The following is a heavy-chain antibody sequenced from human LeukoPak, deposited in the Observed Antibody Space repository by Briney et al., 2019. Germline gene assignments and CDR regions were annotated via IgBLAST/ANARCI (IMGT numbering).Heavy chain of an antibody. J-gene: IGHJ5*02. CDR1: GGTFSSYA. D-gene: IGHD2-15*01. CDR2: IIPIFGTA. V-gene: IGHV1-69*13. CDR3: ARDTIIRCSGGSCYSGWFDP. Sequence: SVKVSCKASGGTFSSYAISWVRQAPGQGLEWMGGIIPIFGTANYAQKFQGRVTITADESTSTAYMELSSLRSEDTAVYYCARDTIIRCSGGSCYSGWFDPWGQGTLVTVSS.